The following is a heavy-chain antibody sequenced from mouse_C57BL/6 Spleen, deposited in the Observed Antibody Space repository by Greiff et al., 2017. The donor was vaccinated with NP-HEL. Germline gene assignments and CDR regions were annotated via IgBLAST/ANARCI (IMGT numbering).Heavy chain of an antibody. V-gene: IGHV1-61*01. Sequence: QVQLQQPGAELVRPGSSVKLSCKASGYTFTSYWMDWVKQRPGQGLEWIGNIYPSDSETHYNQKFKDKATLTVDKSSSTAYMQLSSLTSEDSAVYYCARYGGSSYGYFDYWGQGTTLTVSS. D-gene: IGHD1-1*01. CDR2: IYPSDSET. J-gene: IGHJ2*01. CDR1: GYTFTSYW. CDR3: ARYGGSSYGYFDY.